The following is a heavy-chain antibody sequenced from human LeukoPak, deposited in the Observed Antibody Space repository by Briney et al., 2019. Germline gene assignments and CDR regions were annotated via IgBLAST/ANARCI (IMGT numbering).Heavy chain of an antibody. D-gene: IGHD3-3*01. CDR2: IYYSGST. CDR1: GGSISSSSYY. CDR3: ARITTYYDFWSGPRYYYYYMDV. J-gene: IGHJ6*03. Sequence: PSETLSLTFTVSGGSISSSSYYWGWIRQPPGKGLEWIGSIYYSGSTYYNPSLKSRVTISVDTSKNQFSLKLSSVTAADTAVYYCARITTYYDFWSGPRYYYYYMDVWGKGTTVTVSS. V-gene: IGHV4-39*01.